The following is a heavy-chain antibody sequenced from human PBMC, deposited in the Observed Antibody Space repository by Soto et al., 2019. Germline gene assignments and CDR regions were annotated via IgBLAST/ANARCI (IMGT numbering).Heavy chain of an antibody. V-gene: IGHV1-3*01. CDR2: INPGNGDT. Sequence: ASVKVSCKASGYTFTRYAMHWVRQAPGQRPEWMGWINPGNGDTKYSEKLQGRVTFTRDTSATTIYMELSSLRSEDTALYYCARNSYISGDDDSYYSDYWGQGTPATVSS. CDR1: GYTFTRYA. CDR3: ARNSYISGDDDSYYSDY. J-gene: IGHJ4*02. D-gene: IGHD2-21*02.